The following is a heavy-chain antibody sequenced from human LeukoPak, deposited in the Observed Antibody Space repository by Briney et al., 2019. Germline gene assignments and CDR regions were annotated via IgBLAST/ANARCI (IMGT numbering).Heavy chain of an antibody. D-gene: IGHD3-22*01. CDR3: ASYDSSGYYYGIKYYFDY. Sequence: SETLSLTCTVSGGSISSSSYYWGWIRQPPGKGLEGIGRIYYSGSTYYNPSLKSRVTISVDTSKNQFSLKLSSVTAADTAVYYCASYDSSGYYYGIKYYFDYWGQGTLVTVSS. V-gene: IGHV4-39*01. CDR2: IYYSGST. CDR1: GGSISSSSYY. J-gene: IGHJ4*02.